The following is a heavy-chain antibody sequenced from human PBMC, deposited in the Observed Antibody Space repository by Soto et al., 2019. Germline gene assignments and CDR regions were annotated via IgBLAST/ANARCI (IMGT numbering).Heavy chain of an antibody. CDR3: ARIASSGRGWDV. D-gene: IGHD3-10*01. CDR2: IKQDGSEE. CDR1: GFTFSSYW. V-gene: IGHV3-7*01. J-gene: IGHJ6*02. Sequence: EVQLVESGGGSVQPGGSLRLSCVDSGFTFSSYWMSWVRQAPVKGLEWVGNIKQDGSEENYVDSVKGRFTISRDNAKNSMYLQMNSLRAEDTAVYYCARIASSGRGWDVWGQGTTVVVSS.